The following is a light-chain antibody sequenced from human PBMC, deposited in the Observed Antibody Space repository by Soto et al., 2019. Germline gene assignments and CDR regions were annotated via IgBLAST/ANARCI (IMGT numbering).Light chain of an antibody. CDR1: LSVSSNY. J-gene: IGKJ1*01. V-gene: IGKV3-20*01. Sequence: IVLTQSPGTLSLSPGERAPLSCRAGLSVSSNYLAWYQQKPGQAPRLLIYGASSRATGIPDRFSGSGSGTDFTLTISRLEPEGFAVYYCQQYGSSPRTFGQGTKV. CDR3: QQYGSSPRT. CDR2: GAS.